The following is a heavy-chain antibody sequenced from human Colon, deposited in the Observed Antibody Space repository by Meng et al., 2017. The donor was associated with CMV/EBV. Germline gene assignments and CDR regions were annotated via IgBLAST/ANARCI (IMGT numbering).Heavy chain of an antibody. CDR1: GYAFSTYG. J-gene: IGHJ5*02. Sequence: ASVKVSCKTSGYAFSTYGISWVRQAPGQGLEWMGWINPNNGETNSAQKFQGRVTMTRDTSTNTAYMELSRLRSDDTAVYYCAREDYMVRGVIIGTIWFDPWGQGTLVTVSS. D-gene: IGHD3-10*01. V-gene: IGHV1-2*02. CDR2: INPNNGET. CDR3: AREDYMVRGVIIGTIWFDP.